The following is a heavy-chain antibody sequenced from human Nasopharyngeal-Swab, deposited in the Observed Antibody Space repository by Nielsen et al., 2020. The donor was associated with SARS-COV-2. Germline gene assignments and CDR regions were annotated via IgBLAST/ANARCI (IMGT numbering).Heavy chain of an antibody. CDR1: GYTFTGYY. CDR2: INPNSGGT. V-gene: IGHV1-2*02. Sequence: ASVKVSCKASGYTFTGYYMHWVRQAPGQGLEWMGWINPNSGGTNYAQKFQGRVTMTRDTSISTAYMELSRLRSDDTAVYYCARDYYGSSGYYWGHHDAFDIWGQGTMVTVSS. D-gene: IGHD3-22*01. CDR3: ARDYYGSSGYYWGHHDAFDI. J-gene: IGHJ3*02.